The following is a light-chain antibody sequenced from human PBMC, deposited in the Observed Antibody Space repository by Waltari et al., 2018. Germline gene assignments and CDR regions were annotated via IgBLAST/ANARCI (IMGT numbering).Light chain of an antibody. CDR2: AAS. CDR1: QDISSW. CDR3: QQTDTFPRT. J-gene: IGKJ5*01. Sequence: DNQLTQSPSSVAGSDGDTVTITCRASQDISSWLVWYQQKPGKAPKLLIYAASALPGGVPSRFSGSGSGTDFTLTINSLQPEDFATYYCQQTDTFPRTFGQGTRLEIK. V-gene: IGKV1-12*01.